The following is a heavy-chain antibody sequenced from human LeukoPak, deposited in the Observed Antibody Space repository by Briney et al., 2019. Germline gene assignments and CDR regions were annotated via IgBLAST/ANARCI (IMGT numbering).Heavy chain of an antibody. CDR3: ARAGVGKTKYYYYYGMDV. J-gene: IGHJ6*02. CDR2: IYYSGST. V-gene: IGHV4-30-4*01. Sequence: NPSQTLSLTCTVSGGSISSGDYYWSWIRQPPGKGLEWIGYIYYSGSTYYNPSLKSRVTISVDTSKNQFSLKLSSVTAADTAVYYCARAGVGKTKYYYYYGMDVWGQGTTVTVSS. CDR1: GGSISSGDYY. D-gene: IGHD2-15*01.